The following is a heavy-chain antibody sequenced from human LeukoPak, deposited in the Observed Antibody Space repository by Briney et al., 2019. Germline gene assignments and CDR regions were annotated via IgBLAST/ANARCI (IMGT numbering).Heavy chain of an antibody. CDR1: GYTFADYF. CDR2: INANSGGT. Sequence: GASMKVSCKTSGYTFADYFIHWVRQAPGQGLEWMGRINANSGGTEYEQKFQGRVTMTRDTSISTAYLEVSWLISDDTAIYYCATDVSSTSNWEFDYWGQGTLVTVSS. CDR3: ATDVSSTSNWEFDY. J-gene: IGHJ4*02. D-gene: IGHD1-26*01. V-gene: IGHV1-2*06.